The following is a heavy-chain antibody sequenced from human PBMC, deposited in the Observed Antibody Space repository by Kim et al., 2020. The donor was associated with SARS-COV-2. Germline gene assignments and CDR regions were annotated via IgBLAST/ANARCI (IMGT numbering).Heavy chain of an antibody. Sequence: SQTLSLTCAISGDSVSSNSAAWNWLRQSPSRGLEWLGRTYYRSKWYNDYAVSVKSRITINPDTSKNQFSLQLNSVTPEDTAVYYCAKEWVEGITGTTDYKRGNWFDPWGQGTLVTVSS. D-gene: IGHD1-7*01. CDR2: TYYRSKWYN. CDR3: AKEWVEGITGTTDYKRGNWFDP. J-gene: IGHJ5*02. V-gene: IGHV6-1*01. CDR1: GDSVSSNSAA.